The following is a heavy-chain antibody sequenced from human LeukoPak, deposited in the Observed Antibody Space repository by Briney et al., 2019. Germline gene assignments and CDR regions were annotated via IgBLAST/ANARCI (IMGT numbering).Heavy chain of an antibody. V-gene: IGHV3-23*01. CDR2: ISGCGGST. CDR3: ARDRGYSYGHHCYYYYCMDV. J-gene: IGHJ6*02. Sequence: GGSLTLFCAASGFTYSTYVMPWLRQAPGRGLEWVSVISGCGGSTNYADSVKSRFTISRDNSNNLLYMQMNSLSAEDTAVYYCARDRGYSYGHHCYYYYCMDVWGQGTTVTVSS. CDR1: GFTYSTYV. D-gene: IGHD5-18*01.